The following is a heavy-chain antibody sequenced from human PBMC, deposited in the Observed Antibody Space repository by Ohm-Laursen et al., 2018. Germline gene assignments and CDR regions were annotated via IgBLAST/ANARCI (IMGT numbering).Heavy chain of an antibody. J-gene: IGHJ4*02. CDR2: IIPIFGTA. CDR1: GVTLTSYA. D-gene: IGHD1-1*01. V-gene: IGHV1-69*13. Sequence: AASVKVSCKVSGVTLTSYAISWVRQAPGQGLEWMGGIIPIFGTANYAQKFQGRVTITEDESTSTAYMELSSLRSEDTAVYYCARDSRRRHYFDYWGQGTLVTVSS. CDR3: ARDSRRRHYFDY.